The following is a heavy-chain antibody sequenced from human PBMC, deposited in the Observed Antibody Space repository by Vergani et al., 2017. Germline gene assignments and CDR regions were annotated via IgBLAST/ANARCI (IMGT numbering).Heavy chain of an antibody. J-gene: IGHJ6*03. CDR1: GFSLSNARMG. V-gene: IGHV2-26*01. CDR2: IFSNDEK. CDR3: SRNGSDSRDDFWSGYYYYYYMDG. D-gene: IGHD3-3*01. Sequence: QVTLKESGPVLVKPTETLTLTCTVSGFSLSNARMGVSWIRQPPGKALEWLAHIFSNDEKSYSTSLKSRLTISKDTSKSQVVLTMPNMDPVDTATYYCSRNGSDSRDDFWSGYYYYYYMDGWGKATTVTVSS.